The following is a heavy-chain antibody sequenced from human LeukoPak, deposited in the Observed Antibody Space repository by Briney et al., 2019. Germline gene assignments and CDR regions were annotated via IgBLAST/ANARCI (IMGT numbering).Heavy chain of an antibody. CDR1: GYSFTSYW. CDR2: IYPGDSDT. D-gene: IGHD2-21*02. V-gene: IGHV5-51*01. J-gene: IGHJ3*01. CDR3: ARWVTADRGKKDAFDV. Sequence: GESLKISCKGSGYSFTSYWIAWVRQMPGKGLEWMGIIYPGDSDTIYSPSFQGQVTISADKSISTAYLQWSSLKASDTAMYYCARWVTADRGKKDAFDVWGQGTMVTVSS.